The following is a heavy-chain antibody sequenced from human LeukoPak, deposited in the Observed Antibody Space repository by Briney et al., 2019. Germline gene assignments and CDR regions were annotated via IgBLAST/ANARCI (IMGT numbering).Heavy chain of an antibody. CDR1: GYTFIRYY. CDR3: ARGSTYHGY. J-gene: IGHJ4*02. D-gene: IGHD2-2*01. CDR2: INPSGGST. Sequence: GASVKVSCKASGYTFIRYYMYWVRQAPGQGLEWMGIINPSGGSTSYAQKFQGRLTMTRDTSTSTVYMELSSLRSEDTAIYYCARGSTYHGYWGQGTLVTVSS. V-gene: IGHV1-46*01.